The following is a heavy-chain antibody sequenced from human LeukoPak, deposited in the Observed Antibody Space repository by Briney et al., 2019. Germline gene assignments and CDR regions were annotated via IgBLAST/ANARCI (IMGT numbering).Heavy chain of an antibody. Sequence: GGSLRLSCAASGFTFSSYSMNGVRQAPGKGLEWVSSISSSSSYICYADSVKGRFTISRDNAKNSLYLQMNSLRAEDTAVYYCAREAFSSSWYFPWGQGTLVTVSS. V-gene: IGHV3-21*01. CDR3: AREAFSSSWYFP. D-gene: IGHD6-13*01. CDR2: ISSSSSYI. CDR1: GFTFSSYS. J-gene: IGHJ5*02.